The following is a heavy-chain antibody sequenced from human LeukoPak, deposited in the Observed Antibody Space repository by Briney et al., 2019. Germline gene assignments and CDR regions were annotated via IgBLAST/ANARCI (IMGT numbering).Heavy chain of an antibody. CDR3: ARGPYYDFWSGYGGPDY. CDR2: ISHDGSNK. CDR1: GFTFSSYA. J-gene: IGHJ4*02. D-gene: IGHD3-3*01. Sequence: GRSLRLSCAASGFTFSSYAVHWVRQAPGKGLEWVAFISHDGSNKYYADSVKGRFTISRDDSKNTLYLQMNSLRADDTAVYYCARGPYYDFWSGYGGPDYWGQGTLVTVSS. V-gene: IGHV3-30*04.